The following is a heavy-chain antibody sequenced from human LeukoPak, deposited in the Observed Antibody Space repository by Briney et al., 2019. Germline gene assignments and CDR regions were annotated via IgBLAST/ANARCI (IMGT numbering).Heavy chain of an antibody. J-gene: IGHJ3*02. CDR2: INPHSGGT. CDR1: GYTFTEYY. V-gene: IGHV1-2*02. Sequence: EASVKVSCKASGYTFTEYYMHWVRQAPGQGLEWMGRINPHSGGTKYAQKFQGRVTMTRDTSISTAYMGLTRLTSDDTAVYYCARGSWDAFDIWGPGTLVTVSS. CDR3: ARGSWDAFDI.